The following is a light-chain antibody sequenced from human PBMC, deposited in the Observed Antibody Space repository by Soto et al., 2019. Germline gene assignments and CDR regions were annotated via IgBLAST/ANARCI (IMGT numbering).Light chain of an antibody. CDR3: QQTYSTPWT. CDR2: AAS. J-gene: IGKJ1*01. Sequence: DIQMTQSPSSLSASIGDRVTITCRASQSISSSLNWYQQRPGKAPKLLISAASNLQSRVPSRFSGSVSGTDFTLAISSLQPEDFATYHCQQTYSTPWTFGHGTKVEIK. CDR1: QSISSS. V-gene: IGKV1-39*01.